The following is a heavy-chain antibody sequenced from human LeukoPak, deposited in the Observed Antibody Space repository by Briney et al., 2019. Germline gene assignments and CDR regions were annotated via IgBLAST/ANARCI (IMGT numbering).Heavy chain of an antibody. D-gene: IGHD6-13*01. CDR2: FYSGGAT. CDR3: ARGLQQQQILGDYYYGMDV. Sequence: GGSLRLSCPASGFIVSANYMSWVRQTPGKGLEWVSIFYSGGATFYVDSVKGRFTISRDNSKNMLYLRMNSLRAEDTAVYYCARGLQQQQILGDYYYGMDVWGQGTTVTVSS. CDR1: GFIVSANY. V-gene: IGHV3-53*01. J-gene: IGHJ6*02.